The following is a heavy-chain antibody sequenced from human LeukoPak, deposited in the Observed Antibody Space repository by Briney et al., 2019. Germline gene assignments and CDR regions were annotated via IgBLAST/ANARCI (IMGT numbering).Heavy chain of an antibody. D-gene: IGHD4-17*01. V-gene: IGHV1-2*06. J-gene: IGHJ5*02. Sequence: ASVKVCCKASGYTFTVYYMHWVRQAPGQGLEWMGRINPNSGGTNYAQKFQGRVTMTRDTSISTAYMELSRLRSDDTAVYYCAREEFMTTVTTGFDPWGQGTLVTVSS. CDR2: INPNSGGT. CDR3: AREEFMTTVTTGFDP. CDR1: GYTFTVYY.